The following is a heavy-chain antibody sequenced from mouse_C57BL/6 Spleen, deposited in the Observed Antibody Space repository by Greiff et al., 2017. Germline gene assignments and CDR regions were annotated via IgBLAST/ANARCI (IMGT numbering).Heavy chain of an antibody. J-gene: IGHJ4*01. CDR2: IDPSDSET. Sequence: QVQLQQPGAELVRPGSSVKLSCKASGYTFTSYWMHWVKQRPLQGLEWIGNIDPSDSETHYNQKFKDKATLTVDKSSSTAYMQLSSLTSEDSAVYYCAMSTSYYDMDDWGKGTSVTVSS. CDR1: GYTFTSYW. D-gene: IGHD5-1*01. CDR3: AMSTSYYDMDD. V-gene: IGHV1-52*01.